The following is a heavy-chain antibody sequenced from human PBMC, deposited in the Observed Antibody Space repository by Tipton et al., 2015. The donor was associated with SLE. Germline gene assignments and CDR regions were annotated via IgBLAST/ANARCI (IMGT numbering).Heavy chain of an antibody. V-gene: IGHV4-38-2*01. CDR2: VYRTA. CDR1: GYSISSGYY. CDR3: VSGVGNTGRFHY. Sequence: LRLSCAVSGYSISSGYYWGWIRQSPVEGLEWIGIVYRTAYYNPSLQSRVTVSVETSKNEASLKLNSVTASDTAVYYCVSGVGNTGRFHYWGQGALVTVSS. D-gene: IGHD1-14*01. J-gene: IGHJ4*02.